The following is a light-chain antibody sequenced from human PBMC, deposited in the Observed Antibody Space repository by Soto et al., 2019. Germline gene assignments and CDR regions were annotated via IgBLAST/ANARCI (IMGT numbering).Light chain of an antibody. CDR3: QQTFSLPRT. J-gene: IGKJ1*01. CDR2: ETS. Sequence: DTQLTQTPSSLSASVGDRVTITCRASQNVRSYLNWYQQKPGGAPNLLIYETSTLQSGVPSRFSGDGYGTDFTLSISSLHPEDFATYYCQQTFSLPRTFCQGSNVDIK. CDR1: QNVRSY. V-gene: IGKV1-39*01.